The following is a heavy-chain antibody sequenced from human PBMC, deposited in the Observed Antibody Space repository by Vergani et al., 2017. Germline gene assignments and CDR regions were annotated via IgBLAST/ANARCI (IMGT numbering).Heavy chain of an antibody. D-gene: IGHD1-7*01. CDR3: ARDAGWNYSWGYYYYMDV. Sequence: QVQLVQSGAEVKKPGASVKVSCKASGYTFTSYGISWVRQAPGQGLEWMGGIIPIFGTANYAQKFQGRVTITADESTSTAYMELSSLRSEDTAVYYCARDAGWNYSWGYYYYMDVWGKGTTVTVSS. V-gene: IGHV1-69*13. J-gene: IGHJ6*03. CDR1: GYTFTSYG. CDR2: IIPIFGTA.